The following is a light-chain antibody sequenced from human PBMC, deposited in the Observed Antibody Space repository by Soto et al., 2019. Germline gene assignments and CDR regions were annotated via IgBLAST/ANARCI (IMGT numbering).Light chain of an antibody. Sequence: EIVLTQSPATLSLSPGERATLSCRASQSVSSYLAWYQQKPGQAPRLLIYDASNRATGIPARFSGSGSGTDFPLTISSLEPDDFAVYYCQQRSDWPSTFGGGTKVQIK. CDR3: QQRSDWPST. J-gene: IGKJ4*01. CDR1: QSVSSY. CDR2: DAS. V-gene: IGKV3-11*01.